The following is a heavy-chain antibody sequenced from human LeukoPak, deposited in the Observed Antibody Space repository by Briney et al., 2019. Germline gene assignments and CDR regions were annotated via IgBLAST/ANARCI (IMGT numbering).Heavy chain of an antibody. D-gene: IGHD1-26*01. V-gene: IGHV3-30*02. CDR2: IRYDGSNK. J-gene: IGHJ4*02. CDR1: GFTFSSYG. Sequence: GGSLRLSCAASGFTFSSYGMHWVRQAPGKGLEWVAFIRYDGSNKYYADSVKGRFTISRDNSKNTLYLQMNSLRAEDTAVYYCAKDPGIVGATTDFDYWGQGTLVTVSS. CDR3: AKDPGIVGATTDFDY.